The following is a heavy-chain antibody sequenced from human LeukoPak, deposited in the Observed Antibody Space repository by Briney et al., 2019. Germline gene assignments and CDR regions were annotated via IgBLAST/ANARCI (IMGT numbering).Heavy chain of an antibody. CDR1: GVTVSNNY. CDR3: AKAPVTTCSGAYCYPFDY. CDR2: IYSGGNT. V-gene: IGHV3-53*01. Sequence: GGSLRLSCAASGVTVSNNYMSWVRQAPGKGLEWVSVIYSGGNTYYADSVKGRFTISRDNSKNTLYLQMNSLRAGDAAVYYCAKAPVTTCSGAYCYPFDYWSQGTLVTVSS. D-gene: IGHD2-15*01. J-gene: IGHJ4*02.